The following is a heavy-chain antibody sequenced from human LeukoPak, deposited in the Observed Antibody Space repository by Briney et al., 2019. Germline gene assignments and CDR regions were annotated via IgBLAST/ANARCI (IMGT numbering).Heavy chain of an antibody. Sequence: GGSLRLSCAASGFTFSSYEMNWVRQAPGKGLEWVSYISSSGSTIYYADSVKGRFTISRDNAKNSLYLQMNSLRAEDTAVYYCAELGITIIGGVWGKGPPVTISS. D-gene: IGHD3-10*02. V-gene: IGHV3-48*03. J-gene: IGHJ6*04. CDR1: GFTFSSYE. CDR3: AELGITIIGGV. CDR2: ISSSGSTI.